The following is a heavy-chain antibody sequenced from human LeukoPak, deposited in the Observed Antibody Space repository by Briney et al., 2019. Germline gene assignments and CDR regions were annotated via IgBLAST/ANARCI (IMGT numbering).Heavy chain of an antibody. J-gene: IGHJ4*02. Sequence: PGRSLRLSCATSGFNFGVVAMDWIRQAPGGGLEWVGFIRHREYGGTAEYAASVNGRFAISRDDSKSIVYLQMNDLRTEDTGVYYCARERAGDVDYWGLGTLVTVSS. V-gene: IGHV3-49*03. CDR1: GFNFGVVA. CDR2: IRHREYGGTA. CDR3: ARERAGDVDY.